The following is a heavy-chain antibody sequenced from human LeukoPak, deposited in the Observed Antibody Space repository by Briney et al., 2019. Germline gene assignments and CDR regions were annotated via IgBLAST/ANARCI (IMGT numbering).Heavy chain of an antibody. CDR1: GGSLSSSSYY. CDR2: IYYSGTT. CDR3: ARRTTVTNFDY. Sequence: LRLSCTLSGGSLSSSSYYWGWLRHPPGTGLEWIGSIYYSGTTYYNPSLKSRVTISVDTSKNQFSLKLSSVTAADTAVYYCARRTTVTNFDYWGQGTLVTVSS. D-gene: IGHD4-17*01. V-gene: IGHV4-39*01. J-gene: IGHJ4*02.